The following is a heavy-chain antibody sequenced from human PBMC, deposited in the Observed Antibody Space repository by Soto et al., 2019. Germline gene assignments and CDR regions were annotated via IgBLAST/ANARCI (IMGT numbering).Heavy chain of an antibody. CDR1: GGSFSGYQ. V-gene: IGHV4-34*01. CDR3: ARGLILWFGELSRPGGYYYYMDV. Sequence: QVQLQQWVAGLLKPSETLSLTCAVYGGSFSGYQWTWIRQTPGKGLEWIGEINDSGNINYNPSLKRRVSISVDTAKKEISPQPVSVTAADTAVYYCARGLILWFGELSRPGGYYYYMDVWGKGTTVTVSS. J-gene: IGHJ6*03. CDR2: INDSGNI. D-gene: IGHD3-10*01.